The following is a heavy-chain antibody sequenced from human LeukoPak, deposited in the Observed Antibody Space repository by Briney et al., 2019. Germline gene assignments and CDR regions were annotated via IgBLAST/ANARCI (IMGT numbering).Heavy chain of an antibody. D-gene: IGHD3-10*01. CDR3: ARLYGSGSYGWFDP. J-gene: IGHJ5*02. CDR1: GGSISSGGYY. Sequence: TLSLTCTVSGGSISSGGYYWSWIRQHPEKGLEWIGYIYYSGSTYYNPSLKSRVTISVDTSTNQFSLKLSSVTAADTAVYYCARLYGSGSYGWFDPWGQGTLVTVSS. CDR2: IYYSGST. V-gene: IGHV4-31*03.